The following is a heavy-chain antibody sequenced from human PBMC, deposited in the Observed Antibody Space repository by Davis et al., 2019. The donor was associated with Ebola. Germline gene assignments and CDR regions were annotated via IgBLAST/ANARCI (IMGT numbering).Heavy chain of an antibody. CDR1: GFPVRSTY. Sequence: GGSLEISCASSGFPVRSTYLSWVRPAPGKGVWWVSVIYNGGTTRYADYADSVKGRFTISRDNSRNTLYLEMNSLRVEDTGVYYCVRDKGVRYLDTWGQGTLVTVSS. V-gene: IGHV3-66*01. CDR3: VRDKGVRYLDT. D-gene: IGHD3-10*01. CDR2: IYNGGTT. J-gene: IGHJ4*02.